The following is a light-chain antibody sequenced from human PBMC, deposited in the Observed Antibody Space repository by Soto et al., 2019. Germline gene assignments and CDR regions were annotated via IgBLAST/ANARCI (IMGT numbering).Light chain of an antibody. V-gene: IGKV3-11*01. Sequence: EVVLTQSPGTLCLSPGARATLSCRASQSVTRNLAWYQHKPGQSPRLLIYGASARATGIPARFSGRGSGTDFTLTISSLEPEEFAVYYCQQRSNWPPMWTFGQGTKVDIK. CDR3: QQRSNWPPMWT. CDR2: GAS. CDR1: QSVTRN. J-gene: IGKJ1*01.